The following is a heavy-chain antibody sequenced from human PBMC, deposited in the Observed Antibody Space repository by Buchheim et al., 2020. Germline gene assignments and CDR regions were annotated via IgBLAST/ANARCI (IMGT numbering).Heavy chain of an antibody. CDR1: GYIFTGYY. CDR2: INPRTGDT. V-gene: IGHV1-2*04. D-gene: IGHD2-21*02. Sequence: QVQLVQSGAEVKKPGASVKISCKTSGYIFTGYYIHWVRQAPGQGLEWMGWINPRTGDTKSVQKFQGWVTMTRDMSISTVSMELNRVKSDDTAVYFCARGGSVTGIPAWFDPWGQGTL. CDR3: ARGGSVTGIPAWFDP. J-gene: IGHJ5*02.